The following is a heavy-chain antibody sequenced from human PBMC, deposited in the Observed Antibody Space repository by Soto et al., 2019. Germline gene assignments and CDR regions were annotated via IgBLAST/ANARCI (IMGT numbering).Heavy chain of an antibody. Sequence: QVQLVQSGAEVKKPGASVKVSCKASGYTFTGYYMHWVRQAPGQGLEWMGWINPNSGCTKYAQKFKEWVTMTSYTSSSTAYMELSRLKSDDTAVYYCARAGPVVIIAATPFDYWGQGTLVTVSS. V-gene: IGHV1-2*04. CDR1: GYTFTGYY. CDR3: ARAGPVVIIAATPFDY. J-gene: IGHJ4*02. CDR2: INPNSGCT. D-gene: IGHD2-15*01.